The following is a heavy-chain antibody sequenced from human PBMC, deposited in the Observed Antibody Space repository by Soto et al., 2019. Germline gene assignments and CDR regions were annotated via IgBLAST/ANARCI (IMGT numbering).Heavy chain of an antibody. CDR3: AKPGYCSGGSCYVSGTSRYYFDY. CDR1: GFTFSSYA. CDR2: MSASGDST. V-gene: IGHV3-23*01. D-gene: IGHD2-15*01. J-gene: IGHJ4*02. Sequence: GGSLRLSCVVSGFTFSSYAMNWVRQAPGKGLEWVSAMSASGDSTYYADSVKGRFTISRDNSKNTLYLQMNSLRAEDTSIYYCAKPGYCSGGSCYVSGTSRYYFDYWGQGTLVTVSS.